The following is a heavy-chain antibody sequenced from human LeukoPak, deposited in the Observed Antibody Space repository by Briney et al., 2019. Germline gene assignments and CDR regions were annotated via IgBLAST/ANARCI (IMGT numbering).Heavy chain of an antibody. CDR2: ISSSGSTI. D-gene: IGHD2-2*01. J-gene: IGHJ5*02. Sequence: GGSLRLSCAASGFTFSSYEMNWVRQAPGKGLEWVSYISSSGSTIYYADSVKGRFTISRDNAKNSLYLQMSSLRAEDTAVYYCARDDCSSTSCRFYNWFDPWGQGTLVTVSS. CDR3: ARDDCSSTSCRFYNWFDP. CDR1: GFTFSSYE. V-gene: IGHV3-48*03.